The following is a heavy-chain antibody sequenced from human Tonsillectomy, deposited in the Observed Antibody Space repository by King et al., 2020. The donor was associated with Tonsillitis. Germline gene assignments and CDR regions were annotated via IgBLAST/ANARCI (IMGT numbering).Heavy chain of an antibody. V-gene: IGHV1-8*01. CDR1: GYTFTNYD. CDR2: MNPSSGNT. D-gene: IGHD2-2*01. CDR3: ARGPQKYCRTTTCYETGYWFDP. Sequence: VQLVESGAEVKKPGASVKVSCKASGYTFTNYDINWVRQATGQGLEWMGWMNPSSGNTGSAQKFQGRVTLTRNTSTSTAYMELSSLRSEDTAVYYCARGPQKYCRTTTCYETGYWFDPWGQGTLVTVSS. J-gene: IGHJ5*02.